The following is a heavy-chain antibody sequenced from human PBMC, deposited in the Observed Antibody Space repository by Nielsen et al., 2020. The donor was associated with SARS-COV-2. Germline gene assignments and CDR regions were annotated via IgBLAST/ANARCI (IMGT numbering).Heavy chain of an antibody. J-gene: IGHJ4*02. D-gene: IGHD1-7*01. V-gene: IGHV3-11*01. CDR2: ISSSGSTI. CDR3: ARARTRGETFDY. CDR1: GFTFSDYY. Sequence: GESLKISCAASGFTFSDYYMSWIRQAPGKGLEWVSYISSSGSTIYYADSVKGRFTISRGNAKNSLYLQMNSLRAEDTAVYYCARARTRGETFDYWGQGTLVTVSS.